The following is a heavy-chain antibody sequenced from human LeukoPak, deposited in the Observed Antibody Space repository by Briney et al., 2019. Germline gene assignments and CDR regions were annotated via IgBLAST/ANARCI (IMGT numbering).Heavy chain of an antibody. CDR2: IIPIFGTA. D-gene: IGHD2-2*01. CDR1: GGTFSSYA. J-gene: IGHJ4*02. CDR3: ATSSDQYYFDY. Sequence: ASVKVSCKASGGTFSSYAISWVRQAPGQGLEWMGGIIPIFGTANYAQKFQGRVTITADKSTSTAYMELSSLRSDDTAVYYCATSSDQYYFDYWGQGTLVTVSS. V-gene: IGHV1-69*06.